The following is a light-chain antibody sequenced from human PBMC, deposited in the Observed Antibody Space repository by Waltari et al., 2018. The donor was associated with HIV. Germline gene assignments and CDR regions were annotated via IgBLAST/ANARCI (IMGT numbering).Light chain of an antibody. CDR2: AAS. CDR3: QQSFVTPYT. V-gene: IGKV1-39*01. Sequence: DIQMTQSPSSLSASVGDRVTISCRASQSISNYLNWYQQKPGKAPKLLISAASSLESEVPSRFSGSGSATDFTLTISSLQPEDFATYSCQQSFVTPYTFGQGTRLEXK. CDR1: QSISNY. J-gene: IGKJ2*01.